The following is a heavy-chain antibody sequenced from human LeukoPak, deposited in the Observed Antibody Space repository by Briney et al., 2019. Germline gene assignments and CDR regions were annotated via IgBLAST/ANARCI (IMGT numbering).Heavy chain of an antibody. CDR1: GFTFSTSA. D-gene: IGHD3-10*01. Sequence: GGCLRLSCVVSGFTFSTSAMSWVRQAPGKGLEWVSGISESGGSTYYADSVKGRFTSSRDNSKNTLYLQMNNLRAEDTAAYYCAKGSFWGQGTLVTVSS. J-gene: IGHJ4*02. V-gene: IGHV3-23*01. CDR2: ISESGGST. CDR3: AKGSF.